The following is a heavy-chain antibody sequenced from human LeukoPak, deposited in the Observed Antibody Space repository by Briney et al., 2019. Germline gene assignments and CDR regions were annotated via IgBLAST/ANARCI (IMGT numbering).Heavy chain of an antibody. CDR2: ISGGAENT. J-gene: IGHJ4*02. D-gene: IGHD3/OR15-3a*01. CDR3: ATYDVMNGCLDY. CDR1: GLTFSNFA. Sequence: GGSLRLSCAVSGLTFSNFAMAWVRQAPGKGLGWVAGISGGAENTYYGDSAKGRFTISRDNSKNTVDLEMNSLRAEDTAVYFCATYDVMNGCLDYWGQGAQVTVSS. V-gene: IGHV3-23*01.